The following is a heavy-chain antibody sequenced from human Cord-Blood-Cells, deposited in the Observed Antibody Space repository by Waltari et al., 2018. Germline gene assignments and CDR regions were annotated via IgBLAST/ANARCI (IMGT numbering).Heavy chain of an antibody. D-gene: IGHD4-4*01. Sequence: QVQLPESGPGLVKPSETLSLTCTVSGYSISSGYYWGWIRQPPGKGLEWIGSIYHRGSTYYNPSLKSRVTISVDTSKNQFSLELSSVTAADTAVYYCARVNYSNYFDYWGQGTLVTVSS. V-gene: IGHV4-38-2*02. CDR1: GYSISSGYY. J-gene: IGHJ4*02. CDR3: ARVNYSNYFDY. CDR2: IYHRGST.